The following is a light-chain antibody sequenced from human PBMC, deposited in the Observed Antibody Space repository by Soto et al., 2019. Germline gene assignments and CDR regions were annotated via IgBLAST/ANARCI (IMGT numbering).Light chain of an antibody. CDR1: QSLLHINGYTY. CDR2: LGS. CDR3: VQNLQTPFT. J-gene: IGKJ3*01. V-gene: IGKV2-28*01. Sequence: DIVVTQSPLSLSVTPGEAASISCRSSQSLLHINGYTYLYCYLQKPGQSPHLLVYLGSNRASGVPDRFSGSGSGTDFTLTISRVEAEDVGVYYCVQNLQTPFTFGPGTKVDIK.